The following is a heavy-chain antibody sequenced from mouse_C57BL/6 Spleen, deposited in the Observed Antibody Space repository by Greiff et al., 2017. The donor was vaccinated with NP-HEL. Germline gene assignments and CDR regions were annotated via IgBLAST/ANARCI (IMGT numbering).Heavy chain of an antibody. CDR1: GFTFSDYG. V-gene: IGHV5-17*01. CDR3: ARDWYGTRAMDY. J-gene: IGHJ4*01. D-gene: IGHD2-10*02. CDR2: NSSGSSTI. Sequence: EVKLMESGGGLVKPGGSLKLSCAASGFTFSDYGMYWVRQAPEKGLEWVAYNSSGSSTIYYADTVKGRFTISRDNAKNTLFLQMTSLRSEDTAMYYCARDWYGTRAMDYWGQGTSVTVSS.